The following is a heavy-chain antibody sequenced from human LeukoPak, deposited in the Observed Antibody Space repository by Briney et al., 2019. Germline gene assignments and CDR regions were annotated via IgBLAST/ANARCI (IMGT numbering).Heavy chain of an antibody. J-gene: IGHJ4*02. Sequence: GGSLRLSCSASGFTFSNYEMNWVRQAPGKGLEWVSSISSRAGTIHYADSVKGRFTISRDNAKNSLYLQMNSLRVEDTALYYCARVGAFSSSWLLYWGQGTLVTVSS. CDR2: ISSRAGTI. CDR1: GFTFSNYE. V-gene: IGHV3-48*03. D-gene: IGHD6-13*01. CDR3: ARVGAFSSSWLLY.